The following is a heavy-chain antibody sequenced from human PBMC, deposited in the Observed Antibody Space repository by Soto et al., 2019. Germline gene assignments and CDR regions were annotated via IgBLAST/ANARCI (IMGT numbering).Heavy chain of an antibody. V-gene: IGHV3-48*02. D-gene: IGHD3-3*01. CDR2: ISSSSSTI. CDR3: ARGPHYDFWSGPYY. Sequence: GGSLRLSCAASGFTFSSYSMNWVRQAPGKGLEWVSYISSSSSTIYYADSVKGRFTISRDNAKNSLYLQMNSLRDEDTAVYYFARGPHYDFWSGPYYWGQGTLVTVSS. J-gene: IGHJ4*02. CDR1: GFTFSSYS.